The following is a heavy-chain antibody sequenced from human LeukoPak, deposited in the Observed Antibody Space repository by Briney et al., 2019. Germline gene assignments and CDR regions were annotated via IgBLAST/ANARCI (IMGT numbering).Heavy chain of an antibody. D-gene: IGHD2-21*01. V-gene: IGHV3-23*01. CDR2: ISAGGGST. CDR1: GFTFSSYA. J-gene: IGHJ4*02. Sequence: GGSLRLSCAASGFTFSSYAMSWVRQAPGKGLEWVSAISAGGGSTYYADSVKGRFTISRDKSKNTLYLQMNSLRAEDTAVYYCAKDRGDSRGLLDYWGQGTLVTVSS. CDR3: AKDRGDSRGLLDY.